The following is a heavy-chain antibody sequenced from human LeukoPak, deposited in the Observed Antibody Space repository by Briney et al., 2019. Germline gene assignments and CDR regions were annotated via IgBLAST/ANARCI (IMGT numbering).Heavy chain of an antibody. CDR2: INHSGST. Sequence: SETLSLTCAVYGGSFSGYYWSWIRQPPGKGLEWIGEINHSGSTNYNPSLKSRVTISVDTSKNQFSLKLSSVTAADTAVYYCARYVSGWYHYWGQGTLVTVSS. V-gene: IGHV4-34*01. CDR1: GGSFSGYY. D-gene: IGHD6-19*01. J-gene: IGHJ4*02. CDR3: ARYVSGWYHY.